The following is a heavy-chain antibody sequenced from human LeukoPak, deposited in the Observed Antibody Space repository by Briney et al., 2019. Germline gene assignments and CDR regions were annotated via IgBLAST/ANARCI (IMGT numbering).Heavy chain of an antibody. V-gene: IGHV3-74*01. J-gene: IGHJ5*02. CDR2: SNPDESLT. Sequence: PGGSLRLSCAASGFSFSDYWMYWVRQAPGQGLVWVSRSNPDESLTDYADSVQGRFIISRDKTKNMLYLQMNSLRVDDTAVYFCARSTERSGNPGLDAFYPWGQGALVTVSS. D-gene: IGHD5-12*01. CDR1: GFSFSDYW. CDR3: ARSTERSGNPGLDAFYP.